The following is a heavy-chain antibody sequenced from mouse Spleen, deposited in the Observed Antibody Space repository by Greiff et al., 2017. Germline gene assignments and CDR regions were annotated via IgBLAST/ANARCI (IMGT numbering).Heavy chain of an antibody. D-gene: IGHD1-1*01. Sequence: EVQLQQSGPELVKPGASVKISCKASGYTFTDYYMNWVKQSHGKSLEWIGDINPNNGGTSYNQKFKGKATLTVDKSSSTAYMELRSLTSEDSAVYYCARSIYYGSSYDYAMDYWGQGTSVTVSS. CDR2: INPNNGGT. CDR1: GYTFTDYY. CDR3: ARSIYYGSSYDYAMDY. V-gene: IGHV1-26*01. J-gene: IGHJ4*01.